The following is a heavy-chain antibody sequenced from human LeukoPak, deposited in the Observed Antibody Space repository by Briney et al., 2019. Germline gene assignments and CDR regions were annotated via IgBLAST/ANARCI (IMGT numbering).Heavy chain of an antibody. CDR3: AGYCSGGSCPDS. D-gene: IGHD2-15*01. Sequence: SETLSLTCTVSGGSISSYYWSWIRQPPGKGLEWIGYIYYSGSTNYNPSLKSRVTMSVDTSKNQFSLQLSSVTAADTAVYYCAGYCSGGSCPDSWGQGTLVTVSS. J-gene: IGHJ4*02. V-gene: IGHV4-59*08. CDR1: GGSISSYY. CDR2: IYYSGST.